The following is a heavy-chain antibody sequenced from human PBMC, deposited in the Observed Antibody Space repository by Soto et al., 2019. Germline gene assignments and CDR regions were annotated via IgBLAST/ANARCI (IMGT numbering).Heavy chain of an antibody. CDR1: GGSIRSYY. CDR3: ARISSVDPYGYVNGGLDV. D-gene: IGHD5-18*01. V-gene: IGHV4-59*01. J-gene: IGHJ6*02. CDR2: FYHSGNS. Sequence: SETLSLTCSVSGGSIRSYYWSWIRQSPEKGLEWIGYFYHSGNSNYNPSLKSRVTISVDTSKNQLSLSLTSVTAADTAVYFCARISSVDPYGYVNGGLDVWGQGTTVTVSS.